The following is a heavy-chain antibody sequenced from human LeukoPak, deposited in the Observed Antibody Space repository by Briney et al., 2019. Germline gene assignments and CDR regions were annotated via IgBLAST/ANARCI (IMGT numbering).Heavy chain of an antibody. CDR3: TREAAAGIDY. Sequence: PGGSLRLSCAASGFTFSTYWMSWVRQAPGKGLEWVANIKQDGSEEYYLDSVKGRFTISRDNAKNPLYLQMNSLRAEDTAVYFCTREAAAGIDYWGQGTLVTVSS. D-gene: IGHD6-13*01. CDR1: GFTFSTYW. J-gene: IGHJ4*02. V-gene: IGHV3-7*01. CDR2: IKQDGSEE.